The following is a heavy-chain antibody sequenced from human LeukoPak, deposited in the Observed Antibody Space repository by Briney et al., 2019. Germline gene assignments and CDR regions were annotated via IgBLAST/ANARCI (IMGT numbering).Heavy chain of an antibody. Sequence: PGGSLRLSCAASGFTFDDYAMHWVRQAPGKGLEWVSGISWNSGSIGYADSVKGRFTISRDNAKNSLYLQMNSLRAEDTVLYYCAKDMAYDSSGGFQHWGQGTLVTVSS. J-gene: IGHJ1*01. CDR1: GFTFDDYA. D-gene: IGHD3-22*01. CDR2: ISWNSGSI. CDR3: AKDMAYDSSGGFQH. V-gene: IGHV3-9*01.